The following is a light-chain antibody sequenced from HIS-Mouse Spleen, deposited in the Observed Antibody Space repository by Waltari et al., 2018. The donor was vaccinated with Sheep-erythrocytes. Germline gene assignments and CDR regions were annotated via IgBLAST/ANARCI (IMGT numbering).Light chain of an antibody. Sequence: SYELTPPPSASVSPGQTARITCSGAAFPTKYAYWYQQKSGQAPVLVIYEDSKRPSGIPERFSGSTSGTMATLTISGAQVEDEADYYCYSTDSSGNHWVFGGGTKLTVL. CDR3: YSTDSSGNHWV. CDR1: AFPTKY. CDR2: EDS. V-gene: IGLV3-10*01. J-gene: IGLJ3*02.